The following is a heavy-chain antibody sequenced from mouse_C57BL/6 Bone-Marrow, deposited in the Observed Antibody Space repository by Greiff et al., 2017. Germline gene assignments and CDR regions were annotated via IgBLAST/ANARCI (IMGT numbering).Heavy chain of an antibody. D-gene: IGHD4-1*01. CDR3: ARRLGQGY. CDR1: GYTFTSYW. J-gene: IGHJ2*01. CDR2: IDPSESYT. Sequence: VQLQQPGAELVRPGTSVKLSCKASGYTFTSYWMHWVKQRPGQGLEWIGVIDPSESYTNYNQKFKGKATLTVDTSSSTAYMQLSSLTSEDSAVYYCARRLGQGYWGQGTTLTVSS. V-gene: IGHV1-59*01.